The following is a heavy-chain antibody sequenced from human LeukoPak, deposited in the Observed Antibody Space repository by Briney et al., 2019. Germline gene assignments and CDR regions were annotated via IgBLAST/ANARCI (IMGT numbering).Heavy chain of an antibody. CDR3: ARMVFPYCTSTRYSDYYYYYMDV. CDR2: IKQDGSEK. Sequence: PGGSLRLSCAASGFTFSGYWMSWVRQAPGKGLEWVANIKQDGSEKYYVDSVKGRFTISRDNAKNSLYLQMNSLRAEDTAVYYCARMVFPYCTSTRYSDYYYYYMDVWGKGTTVTVSS. CDR1: GFTFSGYW. V-gene: IGHV3-7*01. J-gene: IGHJ6*03. D-gene: IGHD2-2*01.